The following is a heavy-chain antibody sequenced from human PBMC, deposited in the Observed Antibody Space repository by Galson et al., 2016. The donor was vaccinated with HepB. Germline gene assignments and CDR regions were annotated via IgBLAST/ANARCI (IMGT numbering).Heavy chain of an antibody. J-gene: IGHJ4*02. CDR2: ISTTGRTM. CDR1: GFTFSSYE. D-gene: IGHD6-19*01. Sequence: SLRLSCAASGFTFSSYEMNWVRQAPGKGLEWVAHISTTGRTMYYADSVKGRFTTSRDNAWNSLSLQMNGLRPEDTAVYFCARGDSTGWDYLDSWGQGNLVTVSS. CDR3: ARGDSTGWDYLDS. V-gene: IGHV3-48*03.